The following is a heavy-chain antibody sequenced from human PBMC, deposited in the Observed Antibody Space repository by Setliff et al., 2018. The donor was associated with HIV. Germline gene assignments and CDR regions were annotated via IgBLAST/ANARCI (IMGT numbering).Heavy chain of an antibody. CDR3: ARAPPYKWEPSQDY. J-gene: IGHJ4*02. CDR2: IHHSGTT. V-gene: IGHV4-38-2*01. CDR1: GYSISSGYQ. Sequence: KPSETLSLTCAVSGYSISSGYQWGWVRQPPGKGLEWIGSIHHSGTTYYNPSLKSRVTISVDTSKNQFSLKLSSVTAADTAVYYCARAPPYKWEPSQDYWGQGTLVTVSS. D-gene: IGHD1-26*01.